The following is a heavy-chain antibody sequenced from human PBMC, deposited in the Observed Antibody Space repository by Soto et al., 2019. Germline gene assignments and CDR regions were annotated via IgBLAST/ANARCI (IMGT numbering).Heavy chain of an antibody. J-gene: IGHJ4*02. CDR2: ISSSSSYI. CDR1: GFTFGSYS. V-gene: IGHV3-21*01. CDR3: ARDSDYDILTGYYSPDY. D-gene: IGHD3-9*01. Sequence: GGSLRLSCAASGFTFGSYSMNWVRQAPGKGLEWVSSISSSSSYIYYADSVKGRFTISRDNAKNSLYLQMNSLRAEDTAVYYCARDSDYDILTGYYSPDYWGQGT.